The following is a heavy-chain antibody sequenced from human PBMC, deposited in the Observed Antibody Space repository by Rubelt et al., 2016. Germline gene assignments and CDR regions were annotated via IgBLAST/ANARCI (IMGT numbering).Heavy chain of an antibody. CDR2: IYYSGTT. D-gene: IGHD1-26*01. J-gene: IGHJ4*02. V-gene: IGHV4-39*01. CDR1: GGSTNSGAYY. Sequence: QLQLQESGPGLVKPSETLSLTCTVSGGSTNSGAYYWGWIRQPPGQEPEWIGTIYYSGTTYYNPSLKSRVTISVDTSKNQFPLKLSAVTAADTAVYYCARVGSYREDYWGQGTVVTVSS. CDR3: ARVGSYREDY.